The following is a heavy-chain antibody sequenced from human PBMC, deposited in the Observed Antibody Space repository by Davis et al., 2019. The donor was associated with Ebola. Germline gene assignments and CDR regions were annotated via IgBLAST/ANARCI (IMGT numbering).Heavy chain of an antibody. V-gene: IGHV4-39*01. J-gene: IGHJ4*02. D-gene: IGHD5-18*01. CDR3: ARHRCSYGYAHY. Sequence: MPSETLSLTCTVSGGSISSYYWSWIRQPPGKGLEWIGSIYYSGSTYYNPSLKSRATISVDTSKNQFSLKLSSVTAADTAVYYCARHRCSYGYAHYWGQGTLVTVSS. CDR2: IYYSGST. CDR1: GGSISSYY.